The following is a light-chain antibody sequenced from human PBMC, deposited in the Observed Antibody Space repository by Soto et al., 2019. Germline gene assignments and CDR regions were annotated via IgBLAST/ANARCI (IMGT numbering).Light chain of an antibody. V-gene: IGLV2-14*01. CDR3: GSYKTSSNYV. J-gene: IGLJ1*01. Sequence: QSVLTQPASVSGSPGQSITISCTGTSSDIDAYNYVSWYQQHPGKAPKPMIYDVSNRPSGISNRFSGSKSGNTASLTISGLQAEDEADYYCGSYKTSSNYVFGTGTKVTVL. CDR2: DVS. CDR1: SSDIDAYNY.